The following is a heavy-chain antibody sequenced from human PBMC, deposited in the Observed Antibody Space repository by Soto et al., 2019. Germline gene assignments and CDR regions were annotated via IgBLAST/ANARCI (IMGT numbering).Heavy chain of an antibody. CDR3: ARHLAVATDRSIDY. CDR2: IYYSGST. D-gene: IGHD6-19*01. J-gene: IGHJ4*02. Sequence: SETLSLTCTVSGGSISSYYWSWIRQPPGKGLEWIGYIYYSGSTNYNPSLKSRVTISVDTSKNQFSLKLSSVTAADTAVYFCARHLAVATDRSIDYWGQGTLVTVS. CDR1: GGSISSYY. V-gene: IGHV4-59*08.